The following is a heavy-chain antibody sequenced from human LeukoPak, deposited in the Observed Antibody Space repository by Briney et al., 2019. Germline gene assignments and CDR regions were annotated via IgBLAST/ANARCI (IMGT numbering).Heavy chain of an antibody. J-gene: IGHJ5*02. CDR2: INHSGST. V-gene: IGHV4-34*01. D-gene: IGHD5-24*01. CDR3: ARYVLKMATNWFDP. CDR1: GDSITTFY. Sequence: SETLSLTCTVSGDSITTFYWSWIRQPPGKGLEWIGEINHSGSTNYNPSLKSRVTISVDTSKNQFSLKLSSVTAADTAVYYCARYVLKMATNWFDPWGQGTLVTVSS.